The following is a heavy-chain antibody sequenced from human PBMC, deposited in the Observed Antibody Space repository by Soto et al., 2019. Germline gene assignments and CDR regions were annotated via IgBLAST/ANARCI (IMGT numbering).Heavy chain of an antibody. CDR3: ARPFIFILSGYYPDLFDS. D-gene: IGHD3-9*01. V-gene: IGHV1-18*04. J-gene: IGHJ5*01. CDR2: ISAYNGNT. Sequence: ASVKVSWKASGYTFTNYGLTWLRQAPAQKPEWVGWISAYNGNTHYAQKLQGRVAMTTDTSTSTAYMELRSLSSDDTAVYYCARPFIFILSGYYPDLFDSWGQGNPVTVSS. CDR1: GYTFTNYG.